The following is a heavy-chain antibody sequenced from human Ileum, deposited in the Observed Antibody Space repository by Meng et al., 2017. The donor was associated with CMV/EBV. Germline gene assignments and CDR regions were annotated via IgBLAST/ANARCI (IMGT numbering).Heavy chain of an antibody. CDR2: INTSGKT. CDR3: ARDLIRDDTGSWFDP. D-gene: IGHD3-16*01. Sequence: QVQLQASGPGLVKPSETLSLTCTVSGDSISRYFWSWIRQPAGKGLEWIGRINTSGKTTYSPSLKSRVTMSLDTSKNQFSLRLTSVSAADTALYYCARDLIRDDTGSWFDPWGQGTLVTVSS. J-gene: IGHJ5*02. CDR1: GDSISRYF. V-gene: IGHV4-4*07.